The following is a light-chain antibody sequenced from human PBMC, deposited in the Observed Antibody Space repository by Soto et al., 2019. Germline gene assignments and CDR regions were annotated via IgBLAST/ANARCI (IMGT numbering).Light chain of an antibody. CDR3: YSTPDNSLE. Sequence: SYELTQPSSVSVSPGQTARITRSGDVLATKYARWFQQKPGQAPLLVIYKDIERPSGIPGRFSGSSSGTTAILTISGAQVEDEADYYCYSTPDNSLEFGGGTKLTVL. J-gene: IGLJ2*01. V-gene: IGLV3-27*01. CDR1: VLATKY. CDR2: KDI.